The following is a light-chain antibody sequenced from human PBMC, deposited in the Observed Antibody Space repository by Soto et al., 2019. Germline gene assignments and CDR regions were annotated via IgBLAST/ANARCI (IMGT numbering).Light chain of an antibody. J-gene: IGKJ1*01. Sequence: DIQMTQSPSSLSAFVGDRVTITCRASQNINKYLNWYQQKPGRGPTLLIYAASSLQSGVPSRFSGSGSGTDFTLTISSLQAEDFATYYCQESYSTPTWTFGQGTKVEVK. CDR1: QNINKY. CDR3: QESYSTPTWT. V-gene: IGKV1-39*01. CDR2: AAS.